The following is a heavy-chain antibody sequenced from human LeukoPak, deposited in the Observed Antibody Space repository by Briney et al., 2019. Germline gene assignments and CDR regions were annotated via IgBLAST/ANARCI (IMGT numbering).Heavy chain of an antibody. V-gene: IGHV5-51*01. Sequence: GAXLKISCKGSGYGFTSYWIGWGRRMPGKGVEWMGIIYPGDSDTRYSPSFQGQVTISADKSISTAYLQWSSLKASDTAMYYCARSVAGTSFDYWGQGTLVTVSS. CDR1: GYGFTSYW. CDR3: ARSVAGTSFDY. D-gene: IGHD6-19*01. J-gene: IGHJ4*02. CDR2: IYPGDSDT.